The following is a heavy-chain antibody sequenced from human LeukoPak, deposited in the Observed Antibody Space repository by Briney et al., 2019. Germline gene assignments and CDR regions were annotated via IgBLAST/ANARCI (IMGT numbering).Heavy chain of an antibody. D-gene: IGHD1-20*01. CDR2: IYYSGST. V-gene: IGHV4-59*01. J-gene: IGHJ6*03. Sequence: SETLSLTCTVSGGSISSYYWSWIRQPPGKGLEWIGNIYYSGSTNYNPSLKSRVTISVDTSKNQFSLKLSSVTAADTAVYYCARAVGITGTHYYYYMDVWGKGTTVTVSS. CDR1: GGSISSYY. CDR3: ARAVGITGTHYYYYMDV.